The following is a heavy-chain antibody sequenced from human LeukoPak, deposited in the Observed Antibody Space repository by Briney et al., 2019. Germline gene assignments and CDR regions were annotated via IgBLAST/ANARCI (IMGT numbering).Heavy chain of an antibody. CDR3: AKASKEWELLRDFDY. V-gene: IGHV3-23*01. J-gene: IGHJ4*02. CDR2: ISGSGGST. D-gene: IGHD1-26*01. CDR1: GFTFSSYA. Sequence: GGSLRLSCAASGFTFSSYAMSWVRQAPGKGLEWVSAISGSGGSTYYADSVKGRFTISRDNSKNTLYLQMNSLRAEDTAVYYCAKASKEWELLRDFDYWGQGTLVTVSS.